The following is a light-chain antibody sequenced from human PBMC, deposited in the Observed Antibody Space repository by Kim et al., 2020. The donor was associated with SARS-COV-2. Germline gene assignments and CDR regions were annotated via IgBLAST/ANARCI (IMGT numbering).Light chain of an antibody. J-gene: IGKJ1*01. V-gene: IGKV1-5*03. CDR2: KAS. CDR3: QQYNDYAT. CDR1: RPISTW. Sequence: SASVGDTATITCRASRPISTWLAWYQQKSGKVPKLLIYKASSLESGVSSRFSGSGSGTEFTLTINSLQPDDFATYYCQQYNDYATFGQGTKVDIK.